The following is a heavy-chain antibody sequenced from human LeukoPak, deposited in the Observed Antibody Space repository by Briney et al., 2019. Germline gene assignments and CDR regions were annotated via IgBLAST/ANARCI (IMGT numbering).Heavy chain of an antibody. D-gene: IGHD3-22*01. V-gene: IGHV4-34*01. J-gene: IGHJ5*02. Sequence: KPSETLSLTCAVYGGSLSGYYWSWIRQPPGKGLEWIGEINHSGSTNYNPSLKSRVTISVDTSKNQFSLKLSSVTAADTAVYYCARVVRTYYYDSSGPPGWFDPWGQGTLVTVSS. CDR3: ARVVRTYYYDSSGPPGWFDP. CDR2: INHSGST. CDR1: GGSLSGYY.